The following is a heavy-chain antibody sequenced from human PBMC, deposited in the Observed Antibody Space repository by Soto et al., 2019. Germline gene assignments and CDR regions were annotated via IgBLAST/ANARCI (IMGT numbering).Heavy chain of an antibody. Sequence: QVQLVQSGAEVKKPGSSVKVSCKASGGTFSSYAISWVRQAPGQGLEWMGGIIPIFGTANYAQKFQGRVTITADESTSTAYMELSSLRSEDTAVYYCARDLNIVVVPAAIPHYYYGMDVWGQGTTVTVSS. J-gene: IGHJ6*02. CDR3: ARDLNIVVVPAAIPHYYYGMDV. V-gene: IGHV1-69*01. D-gene: IGHD2-2*02. CDR1: GGTFSSYA. CDR2: IIPIFGTA.